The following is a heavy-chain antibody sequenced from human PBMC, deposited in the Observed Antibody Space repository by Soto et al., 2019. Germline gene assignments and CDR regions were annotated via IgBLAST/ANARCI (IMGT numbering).Heavy chain of an antibody. Sequence: PGGSLRLSCAASGFTFSSYAMSWVRRAPGKGLEWVSAISGSGGSTYYADSVKGRFTISRDNSKNTLYLQMNSLRAEDTAVYYCANTQRTEIFGVVPYYMDVWGKGTTVTVSS. V-gene: IGHV3-23*01. CDR2: ISGSGGST. CDR1: GFTFSSYA. D-gene: IGHD3-3*01. CDR3: ANTQRTEIFGVVPYYMDV. J-gene: IGHJ6*03.